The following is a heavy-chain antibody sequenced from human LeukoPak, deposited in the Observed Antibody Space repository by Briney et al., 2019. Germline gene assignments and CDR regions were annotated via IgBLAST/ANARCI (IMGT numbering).Heavy chain of an antibody. Sequence: ASVKVSCKSSGYTFTSYGIIWVRQAPGQGLDWMGWISAYNGNTNYAQKLQGRVTMTTDTSTSTAYMELRSLRSDDTAVYYCARGRRQLERQMYWFDPWGQRTLVTVSS. CDR1: GYTFTSYG. D-gene: IGHD1-1*01. J-gene: IGHJ5*02. V-gene: IGHV1-18*01. CDR2: ISAYNGNT. CDR3: ARGRRQLERQMYWFDP.